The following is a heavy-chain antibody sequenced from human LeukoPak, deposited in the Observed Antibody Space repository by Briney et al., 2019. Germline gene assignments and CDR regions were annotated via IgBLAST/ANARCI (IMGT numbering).Heavy chain of an antibody. J-gene: IGHJ4*02. D-gene: IGHD6-13*01. V-gene: IGHV3-48*03. CDR2: ISSSGSTI. CDR3: ARESRYSSSWYHYYFDY. Sequence: GGSLRLSCAASGFTFSSYEMNWVRQAPGKGLEWVSYISSSGSTIYYADSVKGRFTISRDNAKNSLYLQMNSLRAEDTAVYYCARESRYSSSWYHYYFDYWGQGTLVTVSS. CDR1: GFTFSSYE.